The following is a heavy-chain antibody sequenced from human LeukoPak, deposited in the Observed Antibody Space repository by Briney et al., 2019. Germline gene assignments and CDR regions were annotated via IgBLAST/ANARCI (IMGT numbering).Heavy chain of an antibody. CDR1: GGSITSYY. CDR2: ISYSGST. J-gene: IGHJ4*02. Sequence: PWETLALTCTISGGSITSYYWSWLRQSPGKRLQWLGYISYSGSTDYNPILKSRLTTSVDTSKNQFSLTLSSVTAADTAVYYCARDGLAVAGFDYWGQGTLVTVSS. V-gene: IGHV4-59*12. CDR3: ARDGLAVAGFDY. D-gene: IGHD6-19*01.